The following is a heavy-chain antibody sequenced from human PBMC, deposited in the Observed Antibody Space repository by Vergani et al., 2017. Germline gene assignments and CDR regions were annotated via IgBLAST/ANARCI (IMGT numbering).Heavy chain of an antibody. V-gene: IGHV1-69*06. J-gene: IGHJ4*02. CDR3: AREWVSRDGSVGYFDY. Sequence: QVQLVQSGAEVKKPGSSVKVSCKASGGTFSSYAISWVRQAPGQGLEWMGGIIPIFGTANYAQKFQGRVTITAVKSTSTAYMALSSLRSEDTAVYYCAREWVSRDGSVGYFDYWGQGTLVTVSS. CDR2: IIPIFGTA. D-gene: IGHD5-24*01. CDR1: GGTFSSYA.